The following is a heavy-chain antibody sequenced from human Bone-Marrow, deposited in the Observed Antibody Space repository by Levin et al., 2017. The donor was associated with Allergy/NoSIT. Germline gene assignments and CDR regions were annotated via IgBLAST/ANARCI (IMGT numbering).Heavy chain of an antibody. CDR1: GDSVSSNSAA. V-gene: IGHV6-1*01. J-gene: IGHJ4*02. Sequence: SQTLSLTCAISGDSVSSNSAAWNWIRQSPSGGLEWLGKTYYRSKWHTAYAVSVKSRITINPDTSKNQFSLQLHSVTAEDTAVYYCARAVVGTTVVPPGFFDYWGQGTLVTVSA. CDR2: TYYRSKWHT. D-gene: IGHD4-23*01. CDR3: ARAVVGTTVVPPGFFDY.